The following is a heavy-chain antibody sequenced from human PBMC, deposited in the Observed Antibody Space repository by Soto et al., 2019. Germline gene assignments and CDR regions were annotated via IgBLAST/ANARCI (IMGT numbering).Heavy chain of an antibody. CDR3: ARHVYDFWSGYHYYYGMDV. CDR2: IYYSGST. Sequence: LSLTCTVSGGSVSSGSYYWSWIRQPPGKGLEWIGYIYYSGSTNYNPSLKSRVTISVDTSKNQFSLKLSSVTAADTAVYYRARHVYDFWSGYHYYYGMDVWGQGTTVTVSS. J-gene: IGHJ6*02. V-gene: IGHV4-61*01. CDR1: GGSVSSGSYY. D-gene: IGHD3-3*01.